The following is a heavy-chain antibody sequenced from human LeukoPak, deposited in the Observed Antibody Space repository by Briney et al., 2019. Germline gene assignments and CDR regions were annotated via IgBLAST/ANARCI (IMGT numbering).Heavy chain of an antibody. CDR3: ARVAPGGARFLEWYSQGPIDY. D-gene: IGHD3-3*01. J-gene: IGHJ4*02. CDR1: GGSFSGYY. V-gene: IGHV4-34*01. CDR2: INHSGST. Sequence: SETLSLTCAVYGGSFSGYYWSWIRQPPGKGLEWIGEINHSGSTNYNPSLKSRVTISVDTSKNQFSLKLSSVTAADTAVYYCARVAPGGARFLEWYSQGPIDYWGQGTLVTVSS.